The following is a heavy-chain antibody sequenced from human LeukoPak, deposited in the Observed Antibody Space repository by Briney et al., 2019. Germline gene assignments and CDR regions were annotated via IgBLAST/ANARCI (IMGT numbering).Heavy chain of an antibody. Sequence: QPGGPLRLSCAASGFTYSYYGMHWVRQAPGKELEWVAIISYDEDNKKFADSAKGRFTISRDNSKNTLYLQMNSLRAEDTAVYYCAKDRRNSWSIDYWGQGTLVTVSS. V-gene: IGHV3-30*18. CDR2: ISYDEDNK. CDR1: GFTYSYYG. CDR3: AKDRRNSWSIDY. D-gene: IGHD6-13*01. J-gene: IGHJ4*02.